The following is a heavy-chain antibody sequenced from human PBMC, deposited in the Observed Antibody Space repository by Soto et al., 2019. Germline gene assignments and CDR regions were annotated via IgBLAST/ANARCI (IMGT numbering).Heavy chain of an antibody. Sequence: QTLSLTCAISGDSVSSNSAAWNWIRQSPSRGLEWLGRTYYRSKWYHDYALSVKSRISINPDTSKNQISLQLNSVTPEDTAVYYCTRASYSSRWYWYFDYWGQGSLVTVSS. J-gene: IGHJ4*02. V-gene: IGHV6-1*01. CDR3: TRASYSSRWYWYFDY. D-gene: IGHD6-13*01. CDR2: TYYRSKWYH. CDR1: GDSVSSNSAA.